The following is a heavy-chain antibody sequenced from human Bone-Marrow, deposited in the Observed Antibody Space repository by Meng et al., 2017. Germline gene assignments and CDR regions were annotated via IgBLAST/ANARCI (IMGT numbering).Heavy chain of an antibody. CDR2: IKQDGSEK. D-gene: IGHD4/OR15-4a*01. CDR1: GFTFSSYE. CDR3: ARDRTHPLNY. V-gene: IGHV3-7*01. J-gene: IGHJ4*02. Sequence: GESLKISCAASGFTFSSYEMNWVRQAPGKGLEWVANIKQDGSEKYYVDSVKGRFTISRDNAKNSLYLQMNSLRAEDTAVYYCARDRTHPLNYWGQGTLVTVSS.